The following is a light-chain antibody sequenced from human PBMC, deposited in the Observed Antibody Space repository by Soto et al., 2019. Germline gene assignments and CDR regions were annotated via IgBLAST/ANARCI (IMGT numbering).Light chain of an antibody. J-gene: IGLJ2*01. CDR3: CSYAGSYTLV. V-gene: IGLV2-11*01. CDR1: SSDVGGYHY. Sequence: QSALTQPRSVSGSPGQSVTLSCTGTSSDVGGYHYVSWYQHHPGKAPKIIIFDVNQRPSGVPDRFSGSKSGNTASLTISGLQTEDEADYYCCSYAGSYTLVFGGGTKLTAL. CDR2: DVN.